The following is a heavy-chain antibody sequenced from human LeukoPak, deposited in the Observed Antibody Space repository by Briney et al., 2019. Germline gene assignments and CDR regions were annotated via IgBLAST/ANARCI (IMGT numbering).Heavy chain of an antibody. CDR2: ISWNSGSI. V-gene: IGHV3-9*01. CDR1: GFTFDDYA. CDR3: AKDRRDAAGTGFFDY. J-gene: IGHJ4*02. D-gene: IGHD6-13*01. Sequence: GRSLRLSCAASGFTFDDYAMHWVRQAPGKGLEWVSGISWNSGSIGYADSVKGRFTISRDNAKNSLYLQMNSLRAEDTAWYYGAKDRRDAAGTGFFDYWGQGKLVTVSS.